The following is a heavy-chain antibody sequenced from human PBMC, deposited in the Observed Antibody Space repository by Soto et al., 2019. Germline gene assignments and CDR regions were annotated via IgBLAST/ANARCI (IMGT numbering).Heavy chain of an antibody. V-gene: IGHV4-4*02. CDR2: IYHSGST. J-gene: IGHJ4*02. Sequence: SETLSLTCAVSGGSISSSNWWSWVRQPPGKGLEWIGEIYHSGSTNYNPSLKSRVTISVDKSKNQFSLKLSSVTAADTAVYYCARDMRDYDILNGYYNANYFDYWGQGTLVTVSS. CDR3: ARDMRDYDILNGYYNANYFDY. CDR1: GGSISSSNW. D-gene: IGHD3-9*01.